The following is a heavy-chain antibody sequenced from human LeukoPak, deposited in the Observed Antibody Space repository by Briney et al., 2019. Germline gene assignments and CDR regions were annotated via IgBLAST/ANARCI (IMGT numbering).Heavy chain of an antibody. CDR2: IDHSGSA. Sequence: SEPLSLTCAVYGGSFSDYHWTWIRQPPGKGLQWIAEIDHSGSANYNPSPSPSLKSRVTISVDTSKNQFSLKVRSVTAADTAVYFCARVRKSFTGSFFSFAYYYYMDVWGQGTTVTVSS. V-gene: IGHV4-34*01. CDR1: GGSFSDYH. D-gene: IGHD1-26*01. J-gene: IGHJ6*03. CDR3: ARVRKSFTGSFFSFAYYYYMDV.